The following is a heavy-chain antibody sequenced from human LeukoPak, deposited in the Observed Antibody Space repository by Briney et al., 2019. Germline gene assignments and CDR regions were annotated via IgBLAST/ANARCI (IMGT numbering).Heavy chain of an antibody. Sequence: ASVKVSCKASGYTFTCYYMHWVRQAPGQGLEWMGRINPNSDGTNYAQKFQGRVTMTRDTSISTAYMELSRLRSDDMVVYYCARDPAVGDFDYWGQGTLVTVSS. J-gene: IGHJ4*02. CDR3: ARDPAVGDFDY. CDR2: INPNSDGT. CDR1: GYTFTCYY. D-gene: IGHD4-23*01. V-gene: IGHV1-2*05.